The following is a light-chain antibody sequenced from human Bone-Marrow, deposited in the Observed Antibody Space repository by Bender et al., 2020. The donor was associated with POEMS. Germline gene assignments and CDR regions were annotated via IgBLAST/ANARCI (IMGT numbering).Light chain of an antibody. V-gene: IGLV1-40*01. CDR3: QSYDSNLNDYV. Sequence: QSVLTQPPSASGAPGQKVTISCAGSSSNIGAGYDVHWYQQLPGTAPKLLIYSNTNRPSGVPDRFSGSKSGASASLAIAGLQAEDEADYYCQSYDSNLNDYVFATGTKVTVL. CDR2: SNT. CDR1: SSNIGAGYD. J-gene: IGLJ1*01.